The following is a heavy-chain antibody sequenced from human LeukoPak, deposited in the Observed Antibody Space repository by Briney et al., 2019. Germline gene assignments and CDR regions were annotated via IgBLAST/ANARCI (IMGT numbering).Heavy chain of an antibody. J-gene: IGHJ4*02. CDR2: MNPKSANT. CDR1: GYTFTNYY. CDR3: ARGPMYSASYNY. V-gene: IGHV1-8*02. Sequence: GASVKVSCKASGYTFTNYYMHWVRQAPGQGLEWMAWMNPKSANTGYAQKFQGRVTVTRSTSISTAYMELNGLSFDDTAVYYCARGPMYSASYNYWGQGTLVTVSS. D-gene: IGHD1-26*01.